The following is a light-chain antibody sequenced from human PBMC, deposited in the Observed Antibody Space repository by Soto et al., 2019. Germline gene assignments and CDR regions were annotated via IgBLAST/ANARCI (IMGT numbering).Light chain of an antibody. CDR3: QQYNNWPRT. J-gene: IGKJ1*01. Sequence: EIMLTQSPATLSLSPVERATLSCRASQTVSSVHLAWYQQKPGQAPRLLIDGASRRATGIPDRFSGSGSGTDFTLTISSLQSEDFAVYYCQQYNNWPRTFGQGTKVDIK. V-gene: IGKV3D-15*01. CDR1: QTVSSVH. CDR2: GAS.